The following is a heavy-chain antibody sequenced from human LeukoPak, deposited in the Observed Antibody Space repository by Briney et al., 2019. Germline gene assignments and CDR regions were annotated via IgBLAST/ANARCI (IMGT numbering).Heavy chain of an antibody. CDR3: ARGGPWELRNGAFDI. CDR2: INPNSGGT. Sequence: ASVKVSCKASGYTFTGYYMHWVRQAPGQGLEWMGWINPNSGGTNYAQKFQGRVTMTRDTSISTAYMELSRLRSDDTAVYYCARGGPWELRNGAFDIWGQGTMVTVSS. V-gene: IGHV1-2*02. J-gene: IGHJ3*02. D-gene: IGHD1-26*01. CDR1: GYTFTGYY.